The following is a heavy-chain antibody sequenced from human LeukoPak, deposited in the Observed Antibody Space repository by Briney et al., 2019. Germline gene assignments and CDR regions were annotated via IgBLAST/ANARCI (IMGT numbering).Heavy chain of an antibody. J-gene: IGHJ5*02. CDR2: IDSSSTTI. CDR3: AREKKWTRYFDWFGKS. CDR1: GFTLSSYS. Sequence: GGSLRLSCAASGFTLSSYSMNWVRQAPGKGLEWVSFIDSSSTTIYYADSVKGRFTISRDNAKNSLYLQMNSLRAEDTAVYYCAREKKWTRYFDWFGKSWGQGTLVTVSS. V-gene: IGHV3-48*04. D-gene: IGHD3-9*01.